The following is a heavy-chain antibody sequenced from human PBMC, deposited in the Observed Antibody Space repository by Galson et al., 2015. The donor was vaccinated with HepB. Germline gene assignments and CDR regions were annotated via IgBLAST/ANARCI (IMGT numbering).Heavy chain of an antibody. CDR1: GFTVSSNY. D-gene: IGHD5-12*01. Sequence: SLRLSCAASGFTVSSNYMSWVRQAPGKGLEWVSVIYSGGSTYYADSVKGRFTISRDNSKNTLYLQMNSLRAEDTAVYYCARAAYSGYSYYYYYYMDVWGKGTTVTVSS. J-gene: IGHJ6*03. CDR2: IYSGGST. CDR3: ARAAYSGYSYYYYYYMDV. V-gene: IGHV3-53*01.